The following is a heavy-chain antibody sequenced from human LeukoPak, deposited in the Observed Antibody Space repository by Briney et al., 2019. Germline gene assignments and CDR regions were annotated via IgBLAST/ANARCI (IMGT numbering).Heavy chain of an antibody. D-gene: IGHD1-1*01. V-gene: IGHV3-13*04. CDR1: GFTFSSFD. J-gene: IGHJ2*01. Sequence: PGGSLRLSCAASGFTFSSFDMLWVRQPTGKGLEWVSAIGTAGDTYYPGSVKGRFTNSRENAKNSLYLQMNSLRAGDTAVYYCARVKGTGFDLWGRGTLVTVSS. CDR3: ARVKGTGFDL. CDR2: IGTAGDT.